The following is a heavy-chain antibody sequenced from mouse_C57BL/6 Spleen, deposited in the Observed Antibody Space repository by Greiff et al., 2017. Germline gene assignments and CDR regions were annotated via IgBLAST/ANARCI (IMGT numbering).Heavy chain of an antibody. Sequence: EVMLVESGGGLVKPGGSLKLSCAASGFTFSSYAMSWVRQTPEKRLEWVATISDGGSYTYYPDNVKGRFTISRDNAKNNLYLQMSQLKSEDTAMYYCARDGDYYGSSLQLGDWYFDVWGTGTTVTVSS. CDR3: ARDGDYYGSSLQLGDWYFDV. CDR2: ISDGGSYT. D-gene: IGHD1-1*01. CDR1: GFTFSSYA. V-gene: IGHV5-4*01. J-gene: IGHJ1*03.